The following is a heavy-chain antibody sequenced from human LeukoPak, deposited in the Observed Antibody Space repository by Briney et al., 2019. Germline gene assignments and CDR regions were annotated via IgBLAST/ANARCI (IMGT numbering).Heavy chain of an antibody. CDR2: IDPDSGGT. D-gene: IGHD2-2*02. J-gene: IGHJ4*02. Sequence: GASVRVSCKTSGYTFTGYYLHWVRQAPGQGLEWMGRIDPDSGGTHYAQKFQVRVTVTRDTSITTVYMELSGLTPDDTAVYYCARVPGPYTTSRFDYWGQGTLVTVSS. CDR1: GYTFTGYY. V-gene: IGHV1-2*02. CDR3: ARVPGPYTTSRFDY.